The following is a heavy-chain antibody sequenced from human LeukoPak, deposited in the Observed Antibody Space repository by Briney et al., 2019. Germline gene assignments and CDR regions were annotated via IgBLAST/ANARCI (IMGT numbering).Heavy chain of an antibody. Sequence: GGSLRLSCAASGFTSSSYSMNWVRQAPGKGLEWVSSISSSSSYIYYADSVKGRFTISRDNAKNSLYLQMNSLRAEDTAVYYCARDDSGYGDAFDIWGQGTMVTVSS. CDR2: ISSSSSYI. D-gene: IGHD5-12*01. V-gene: IGHV3-21*01. CDR1: GFTSSSYS. J-gene: IGHJ3*02. CDR3: ARDDSGYGDAFDI.